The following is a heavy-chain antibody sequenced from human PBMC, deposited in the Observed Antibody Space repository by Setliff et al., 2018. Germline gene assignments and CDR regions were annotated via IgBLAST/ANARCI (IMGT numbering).Heavy chain of an antibody. CDR2: MYSGGNT. J-gene: IGHJ5*02. V-gene: IGHV4-38-2*01. Sequence: PSETLSLTCGVTGYSIGSGYYWGWVRQPPGKGLEWIGSMYSGGNTYYNPSLKSRATISIDTSKNQFSLKLNSVTAADTAVYYCGRSEAYNWFDPWGQGTLVTVSS. CDR3: GRSEAYNWFDP. CDR1: GYSIGSGYY.